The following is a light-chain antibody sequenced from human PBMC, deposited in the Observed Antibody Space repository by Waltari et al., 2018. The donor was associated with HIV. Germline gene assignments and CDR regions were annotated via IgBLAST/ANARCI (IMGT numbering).Light chain of an antibody. CDR3: SSYTTITTV. Sequence: QSALTQPASVSGSPGQSITISCPGTSSDIGGYNYVSWYQQHPGKAPKLMIYEVTNRPSGVSNRFSGSKSGNTASLTISGLQAEDEADYYCSSYTTITTVFGGGTKLTVL. J-gene: IGLJ3*02. V-gene: IGLV2-14*01. CDR2: EVT. CDR1: SSDIGGYNY.